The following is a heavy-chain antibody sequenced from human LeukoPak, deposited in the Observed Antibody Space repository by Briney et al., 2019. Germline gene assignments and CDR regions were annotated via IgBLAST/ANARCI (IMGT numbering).Heavy chain of an antibody. Sequence: SETLSLTCTVSGASISSYYWSWIRQPPGKGLGCIGSIYHSGSTYYNPSLKSRVTISVDTSKNQFSLNLRSVTAADTAMYYCARAVGTSRNFFDYWGQGTLVTVSS. CDR2: IYHSGST. CDR1: GASISSYY. D-gene: IGHD4-23*01. CDR3: ARAVGTSRNFFDY. V-gene: IGHV4-38-2*02. J-gene: IGHJ4*02.